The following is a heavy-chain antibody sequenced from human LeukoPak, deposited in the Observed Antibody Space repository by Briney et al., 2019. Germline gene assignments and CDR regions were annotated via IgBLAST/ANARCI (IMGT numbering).Heavy chain of an antibody. V-gene: IGHV4-39*01. Sequence: PSETLSLTRTVSGDSTTNSRYYWGWIRQPPGKGLDWIGSIYYSGSAYYNPSLKSRVTMSIDTSKNQFSLRLRSVTATDTAVYFCVRHRGTEAIRNYYYYYMDVWGKGTTVTVSS. CDR1: GDSTTNSRYY. D-gene: IGHD4-17*01. CDR2: IYYSGSA. J-gene: IGHJ6*03. CDR3: VRHRGTEAIRNYYYYYMDV.